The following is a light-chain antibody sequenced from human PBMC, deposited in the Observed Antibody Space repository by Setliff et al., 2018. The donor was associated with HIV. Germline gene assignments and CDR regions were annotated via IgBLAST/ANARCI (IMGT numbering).Light chain of an antibody. Sequence: SVLTQPPSVSGAPGQRVTISCTGSSSNIGAGYDVHWYQQLPGTAPKLLIYGNSNRPSGVPDRFSGSKSGTSASLAITGLQAEDEADYYCATWDDSLNGRVFGTGTKVTVL. CDR1: SSNIGAGYD. CDR3: ATWDDSLNGRV. V-gene: IGLV1-40*01. CDR2: GNS. J-gene: IGLJ1*01.